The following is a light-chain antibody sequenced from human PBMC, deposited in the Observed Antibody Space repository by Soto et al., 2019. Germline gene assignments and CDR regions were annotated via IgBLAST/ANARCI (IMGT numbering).Light chain of an antibody. CDR2: DAS. CDR3: QQYNNWPPAWT. V-gene: IGKV1-5*01. CDR1: QSINSG. J-gene: IGKJ1*01. Sequence: DIQMTQSPSTLSAYVGDTVTITCRASQSINSGLAWYQQRSGKVPKLLIYDASSLESGVPSRFSGSGSGTEFTLTITSLQPEDFAVYYCQQYNNWPPAWTFGQGTKVDIK.